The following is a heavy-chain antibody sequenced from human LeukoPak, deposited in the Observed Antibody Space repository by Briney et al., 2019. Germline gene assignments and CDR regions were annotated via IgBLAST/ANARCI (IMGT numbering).Heavy chain of an antibody. J-gene: IGHJ4*02. CDR1: GFTFSSYW. CDR2: IKQDGSEE. V-gene: IGHV3-7*03. CDR3: ARDRGYYYDSSGYYY. Sequence: PGGSLRLSCAASGFTFSSYWMSWVRQAPGKGLEWVANIKQDGSEEYYVDSVKGRFTISRDNAKNSLYLQMDSLRAEDTAVYYCARDRGYYYDSSGYYYWGQGTLVTVSS. D-gene: IGHD3-22*01.